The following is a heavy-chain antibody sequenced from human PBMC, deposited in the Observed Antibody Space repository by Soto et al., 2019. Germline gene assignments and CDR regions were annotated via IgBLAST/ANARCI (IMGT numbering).Heavy chain of an antibody. D-gene: IGHD3-9*01. J-gene: IGHJ4*02. Sequence: QVQLQESGPGLVKPSQTLSLTCTVSGGSISSGNHYWSWIRQHPGKGLEWIGYIYHSGTAYYNPSLKSRVMMSVDTSKSQFSLNLKSVTAADTATYYCARVQNHDILTASSTRRSIDYWGQGALVTVSS. CDR1: GGSISSGNHY. V-gene: IGHV4-31*03. CDR2: IYHSGTA. CDR3: ARVQNHDILTASSTRRSIDY.